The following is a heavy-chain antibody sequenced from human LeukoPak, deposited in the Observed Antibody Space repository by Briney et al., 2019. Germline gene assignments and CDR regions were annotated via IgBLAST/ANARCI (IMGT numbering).Heavy chain of an antibody. CDR1: GFTFSSYW. D-gene: IGHD1-1*01. V-gene: IGHV3-7*01. J-gene: IGHJ4*02. Sequence: GGSLRLSCAASGFTFSSYWMSWVRQAPGKGLEWVANIKQDGSEKYYVDSVKGRFTISRDNAKNSLYLQMNSLRAEDTAVYYCARAFGQGWHNWNPVWPDYWGQGTLVTVSS. CDR2: IKQDGSEK. CDR3: ARAFGQGWHNWNPVWPDY.